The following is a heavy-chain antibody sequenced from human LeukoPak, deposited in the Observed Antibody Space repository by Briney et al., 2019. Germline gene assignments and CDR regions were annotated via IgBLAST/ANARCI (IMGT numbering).Heavy chain of an antibody. J-gene: IGHJ4*02. Sequence: SETLSLTCTVSGGSISSYYWSWIRQPPGKGLEWIGFIYSSGSTNYNPSLKSRVTISVDTSKNQFSLKLSAVDAADTAVYYCARHSGILYFDYWGQGNLVTVSS. CDR1: GGSISSYY. D-gene: IGHD3-10*01. CDR2: IYSSGST. V-gene: IGHV4-59*08. CDR3: ARHSGILYFDY.